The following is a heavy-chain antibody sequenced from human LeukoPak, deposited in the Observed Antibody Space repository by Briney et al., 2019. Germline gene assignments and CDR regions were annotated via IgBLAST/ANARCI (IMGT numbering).Heavy chain of an antibody. CDR2: ISSSSSYI. V-gene: IGHV3-21*04. Sequence: GGSLRLSCAASGFGFSNYCMTWVRQAPGKGLEWVSSISSSSSYIYYADSVKGRFTISRDNAKNSLFLQMHSLRAEDTAVYYCAGEGYGDYDGDYWGQGTLVTVSS. J-gene: IGHJ4*02. CDR1: GFGFSNYC. D-gene: IGHD4-17*01. CDR3: AGEGYGDYDGDY.